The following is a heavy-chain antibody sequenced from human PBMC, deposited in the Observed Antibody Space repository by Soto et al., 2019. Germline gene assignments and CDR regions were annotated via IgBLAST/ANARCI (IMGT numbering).Heavy chain of an antibody. D-gene: IGHD4-17*01. Sequence: QVQLVQSGAEVKKPGSSVKVSCKASGGTFSSYTITWVRQAPGQGLEWMGRIITRLGMANYAQKFQGRVTITADKSPSTAYMELSSLRSEDTAVYYCARVPRDYGDYVLDYMDVWGKGTTVTVSS. CDR3: ARVPRDYGDYVLDYMDV. CDR2: IITRLGMA. CDR1: GGTFSSYT. V-gene: IGHV1-69*02. J-gene: IGHJ6*03.